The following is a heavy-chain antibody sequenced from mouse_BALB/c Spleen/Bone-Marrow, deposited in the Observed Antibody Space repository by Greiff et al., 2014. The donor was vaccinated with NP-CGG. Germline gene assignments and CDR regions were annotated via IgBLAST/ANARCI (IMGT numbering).Heavy chain of an antibody. V-gene: IGHV4-1*02. CDR1: GFDFSKYW. CDR3: ARPQFNTTPYYAMDY. J-gene: IGHJ4*01. CDR2: INPDSSTI. Sequence: ESGGGLVQPGGSLKLSCAASGFDFSKYWMTWVRQAPGKGLGWIGEINPDSSTINYTPSLKDKFIISRDTAKNTLYLQMSKVRSEDTALYYCARPQFNTTPYYAMDYWGQGTSVTVSS. D-gene: IGHD1-2*01.